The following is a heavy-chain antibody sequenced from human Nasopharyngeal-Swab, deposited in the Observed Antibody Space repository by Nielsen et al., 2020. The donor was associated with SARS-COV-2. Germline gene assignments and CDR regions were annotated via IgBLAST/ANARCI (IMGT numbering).Heavy chain of an antibody. CDR1: GFTFSSYA. CDR3: AKGMGGVIAVAGVISGMDV. CDR2: ISGSGGST. Sequence: GESLKISCAASGFTFSSYAMSWVRQAPGKGLEWVSAISGSGGSTNYADSVKGRFTISRDNSKNTLYLQMNSLRAEDTAVYYCAKGMGGVIAVAGVISGMDVWGQGTTVTVSS. V-gene: IGHV3-23*01. J-gene: IGHJ6*02. D-gene: IGHD6-19*01.